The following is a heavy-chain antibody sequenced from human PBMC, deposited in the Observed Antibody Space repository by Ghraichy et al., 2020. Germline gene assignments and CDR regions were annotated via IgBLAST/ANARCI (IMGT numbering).Heavy chain of an antibody. CDR1: GGSISSGGYS. D-gene: IGHD3-22*01. Sequence: SETLSLTCAVSGGSISSGGYSWSWIRQPPGKGLEWIGYIYHSGSTYYNPSLKSRVTISVDRSKNQFSLKLSSVTAADTAVYYCARGPDDSSGYYSGWFDPWGQGTLVTVSS. CDR3: ARGPDDSSGYYSGWFDP. J-gene: IGHJ5*02. V-gene: IGHV4-30-2*01. CDR2: IYHSGST.